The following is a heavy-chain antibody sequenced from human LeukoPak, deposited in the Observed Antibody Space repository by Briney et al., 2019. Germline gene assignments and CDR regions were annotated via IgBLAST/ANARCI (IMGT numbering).Heavy chain of an antibody. CDR2: INSDGSST. V-gene: IGHV3-74*01. CDR1: GFTFSSYW. Sequence: PGGSLRLSCAASGFTFSSYWMHWVRQASGKGLVWVSGINSDGSSTSYADSVKGRFTISRDNAKNTLYLQMNSLRAEDTAVYYCARGGTNYYDSSGYYYGDYWGQGTLVTVSS. D-gene: IGHD3-22*01. J-gene: IGHJ4*02. CDR3: ARGGTNYYDSSGYYYGDY.